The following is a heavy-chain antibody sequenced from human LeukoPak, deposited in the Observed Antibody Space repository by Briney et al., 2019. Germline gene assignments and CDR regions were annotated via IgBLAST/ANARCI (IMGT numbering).Heavy chain of an antibody. D-gene: IGHD5-24*01. J-gene: IGHJ4*02. V-gene: IGHV3-23*01. CDR2: ISGSGGST. Sequence: PGGSLRLSCAASGFTFSSYWMSWVRQAPGKGLEWVSTISGSGGSTYYADSVKGRFTISRDNSKNTLYLQMNSLRAEDTAVYYCAKDDRWLQFCCWGQGILVTVSA. CDR1: GFTFSSYW. CDR3: AKDDRWLQFCC.